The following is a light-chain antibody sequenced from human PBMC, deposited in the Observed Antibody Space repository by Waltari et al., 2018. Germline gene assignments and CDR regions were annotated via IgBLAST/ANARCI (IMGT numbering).Light chain of an antibody. V-gene: IGKV3-15*01. CDR2: HAS. Sequence: EIVMTKSPATLSVSPGERATLSCRASQSISIYLAWFQQKPGQAPSLLIYHASTRATGIPARLSGSGSGTEFTLTISSLQSEDFAVYYCQQYYDGRTFGQGTKLEIK. CDR3: QQYYDGRT. CDR1: QSISIY. J-gene: IGKJ2*01.